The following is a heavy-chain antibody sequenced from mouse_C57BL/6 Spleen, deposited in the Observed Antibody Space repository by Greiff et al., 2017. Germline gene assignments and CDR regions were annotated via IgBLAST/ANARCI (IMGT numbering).Heavy chain of an antibody. CDR2: IFPGSGST. CDR1: GYTFTDYY. V-gene: IGHV1-75*01. Sequence: VQLQQSGPELVKPGASVKISCKASGYTFTDYYINWVKQRPGQGLEWIGWIFPGSGSTYYNEKFKGKATLTVDKSSSTAYMLLSSLTSEDSAVYFCAIPDWYPFYAMDYWGQGTSVTGSS. D-gene: IGHD1-1*02. CDR3: AIPDWYPFYAMDY. J-gene: IGHJ4*01.